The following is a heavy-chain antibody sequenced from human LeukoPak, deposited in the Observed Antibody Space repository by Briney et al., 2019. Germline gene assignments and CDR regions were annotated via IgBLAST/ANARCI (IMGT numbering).Heavy chain of an antibody. Sequence: PGGSLRLSCAASRFTFSRYWMHWVRQAPGKGLVWVSRINSDGMSTNYADSVKGGFTISRDNAKNTLYMQMKSLRAEDTAVYYCARDGNYYDSSGPADYWGQGTLVTVSS. CDR1: RFTFSRYW. V-gene: IGHV3-74*01. CDR3: ARDGNYYDSSGPADY. J-gene: IGHJ4*02. D-gene: IGHD3-22*01. CDR2: INSDGMST.